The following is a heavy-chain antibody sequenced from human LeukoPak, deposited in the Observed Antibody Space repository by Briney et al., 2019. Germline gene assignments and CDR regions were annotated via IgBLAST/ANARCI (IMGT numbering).Heavy chain of an antibody. CDR1: GYTFTGYY. CDR2: INPNSGGT. CDR3: ARGPPYYDFWSGYPAADP. D-gene: IGHD3-3*01. Sequence: ASVKVSCKASGYTFTGYYMHWVRQAPGQGLEWMGWINPNSGGTNYAQKFQGRVTMTRDTSISTAYMELSRLRSDDTAVYYCARGPPYYDFWSGYPAADPWGQGTLVTVSS. J-gene: IGHJ5*02. V-gene: IGHV1-2*02.